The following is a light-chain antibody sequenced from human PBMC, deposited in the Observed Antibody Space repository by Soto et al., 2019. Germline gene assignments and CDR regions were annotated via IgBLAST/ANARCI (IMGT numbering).Light chain of an antibody. V-gene: IGKV3-20*01. Sequence: LVLTQSPGTLSLSPGERATLSCWASQNVHSRYLSWYQQTVGQAPRLLIYSATTRATGIPDRFSGSGSGTDFTLTISRLEPQDFAVYYCQQFDNSQWTFGQGTKVEIK. J-gene: IGKJ1*01. CDR3: QQFDNSQWT. CDR1: QNVHSRY. CDR2: SAT.